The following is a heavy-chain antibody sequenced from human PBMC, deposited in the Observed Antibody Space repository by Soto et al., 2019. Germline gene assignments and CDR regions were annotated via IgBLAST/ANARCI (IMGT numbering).Heavy chain of an antibody. J-gene: IGHJ4*02. V-gene: IGHV4-4*02. D-gene: IGHD3-16*01. CDR2: INHSGTT. CDR3: ARVITFGGVIFDA. Sequence: QVQLQESGPGLVKPSGPLSLTCAVSNGSIRNNDWWRWVRQPPGKGLEWIGEINHSGTTNYNPTLQSRVSILVDKSKNQFSLKLTSVTAADTAVYYCARVITFGGVIFDAWCQGTLVTVSS. CDR1: NGSIRNNDW.